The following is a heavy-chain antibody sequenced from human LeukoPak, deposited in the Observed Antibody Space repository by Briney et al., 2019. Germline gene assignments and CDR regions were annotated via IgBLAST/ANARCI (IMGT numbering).Heavy chain of an antibody. D-gene: IGHD3-22*01. CDR3: ARHVFYYDTKGPWFDP. Sequence: PSQTLSLTCAVSGGSISSGGYSWSWIRQPPGKGLEWIGYIYHSGSTYYNPSLKSRVTISVDRPKNQFSLKLSSVTAADTAVYYCARHVFYYDTKGPWFDPWGQGTLVTVSS. J-gene: IGHJ5*02. CDR2: IYHSGST. V-gene: IGHV4-30-2*01. CDR1: GGSISSGGYS.